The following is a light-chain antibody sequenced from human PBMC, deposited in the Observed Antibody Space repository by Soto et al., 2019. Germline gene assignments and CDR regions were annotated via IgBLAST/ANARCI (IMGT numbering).Light chain of an antibody. J-gene: IGLJ1*01. CDR1: SGRIATNY. Sequence: LTQPHSVSESPGKTVTISCTGSSGRIATNYVQWYQQLPGTAPKLLVYTNSNRPSGVPDRFSGSKSGTSASLAITGLQAEDEADYYCQSYDSSLSGFVFGTGTKLTVL. CDR2: TNS. CDR3: QSYDSSLSGFV. V-gene: IGLV1-40*01.